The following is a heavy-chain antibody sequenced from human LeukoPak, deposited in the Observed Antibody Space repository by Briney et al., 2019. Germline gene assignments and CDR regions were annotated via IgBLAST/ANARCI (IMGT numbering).Heavy chain of an antibody. CDR1: GGSISSSSYY. J-gene: IGHJ5*02. Sequence: SETLSLTCTVSGGSISSSSYYWGWIRQPPGKGLEWIGEINHSGSTNYNPSLKSRVTISVDTSKNQFSLKLSSVTAADTAVYYCARGAGRRPPLYCSSTSCHKWGSNWFDPWGQGTLVTVSS. V-gene: IGHV4-39*07. CDR2: INHSGST. D-gene: IGHD2-2*01. CDR3: ARGAGRRPPLYCSSTSCHKWGSNWFDP.